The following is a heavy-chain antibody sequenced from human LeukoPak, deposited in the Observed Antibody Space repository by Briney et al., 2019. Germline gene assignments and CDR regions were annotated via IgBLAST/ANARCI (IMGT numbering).Heavy chain of an antibody. CDR2: IIPILGIT. Sequence: ASVKVSCKASGGTFSDHAVSWVRQAPGQGLEWMGRIIPILGITNYAQNFQDRVMTTADKSTSTAYMELSSLRSEDTAVYYCARSTGYYDSSGYLGDWFDPWGQGTLVTVSS. J-gene: IGHJ5*02. CDR3: ARSTGYYDSSGYLGDWFDP. V-gene: IGHV1-69*04. D-gene: IGHD3-22*01. CDR1: GGTFSDHA.